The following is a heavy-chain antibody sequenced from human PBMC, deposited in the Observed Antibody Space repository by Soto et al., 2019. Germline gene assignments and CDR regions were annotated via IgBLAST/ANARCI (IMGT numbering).Heavy chain of an antibody. J-gene: IGHJ6*02. Sequence: EVQLLESGGGLVQPGGSQRLSCAASGFTFSGYAMTWVRRAPGKGLEWVSSISGSGANTYYADSVKGRFTISRDNSKNTLSLQMTSLRADDTAVYYCAKSPDFYYDGMDVWGQGTTVTVSS. CDR2: ISGSGANT. CDR3: AKSPDFYYDGMDV. CDR1: GFTFSGYA. V-gene: IGHV3-23*01.